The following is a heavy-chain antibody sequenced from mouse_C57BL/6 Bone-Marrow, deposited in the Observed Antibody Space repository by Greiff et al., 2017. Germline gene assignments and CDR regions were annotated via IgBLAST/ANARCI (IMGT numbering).Heavy chain of an antibody. J-gene: IGHJ2*01. CDR2: IYPSDSET. CDR1: GYTFTSYW. D-gene: IGHD1-1*01. Sequence: QVQLQQPGAELVRPGSSVKLSCTASGYTFTSYWMDWVQQRPGQGLEWIGNIYPSDSETHYNQKFTDKATLTVDKSSSTAYMQLRSLASEDSAVYYCARKDYGSSYNFDYWGQGTTLTVAT. V-gene: IGHV1-61*01. CDR3: ARKDYGSSYNFDY.